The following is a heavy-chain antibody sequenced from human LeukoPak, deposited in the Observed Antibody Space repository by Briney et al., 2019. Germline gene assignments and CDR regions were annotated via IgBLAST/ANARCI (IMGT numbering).Heavy chain of an antibody. CDR2: IYSSGST. D-gene: IGHD3-22*01. Sequence: SQTLSLTCTVSGGSISSYYWSWIRQPPGKGLEWIGYIYSSGSTNYNPSLKSRVTISIDTSKNQFSLKLTSVTAADTAVYYCARVYYDNSGYNFDYWGQGTLVTVSS. CDR1: GGSISSYY. CDR3: ARVYYDNSGYNFDY. J-gene: IGHJ4*02. V-gene: IGHV4-59*01.